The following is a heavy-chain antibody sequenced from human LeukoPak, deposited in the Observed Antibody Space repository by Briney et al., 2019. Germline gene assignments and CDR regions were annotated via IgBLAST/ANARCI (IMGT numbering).Heavy chain of an antibody. CDR1: GGSFSGYY. D-gene: IGHD3-10*01. V-gene: IGHV4-34*01. CDR3: ARGPLSITMVRGVIRDGYGY. CDR2: INHSGST. Sequence: SETLSLTCAVYGGSFSGYYWSWIRQPPGKGLEWIGEINHSGSTNYNPSLKSRVTISVDTSKNQFSLKLSSVTAADTAVCYCARGPLSITMVRGVIRDGYGYWGQGTLVTVSS. J-gene: IGHJ4*02.